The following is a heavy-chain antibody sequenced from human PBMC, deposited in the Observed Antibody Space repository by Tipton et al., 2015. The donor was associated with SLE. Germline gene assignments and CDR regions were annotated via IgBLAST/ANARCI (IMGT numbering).Heavy chain of an antibody. V-gene: IGHV4-34*01. D-gene: IGHD3-16*02. CDR1: GGSFSGYY. CDR3: ARTQYTFGGVIAPFDY. J-gene: IGHJ4*02. CDR2: INHSGST. Sequence: TLSLTCAVYGGSFSGYYWSWIRQPPGKGLEWIGEINHSGSTNYNPPLKSRVTISVDTSKNQFSLKLSSVTAADTAVYYCARTQYTFGGVIAPFDYWGQGTLVTVSS.